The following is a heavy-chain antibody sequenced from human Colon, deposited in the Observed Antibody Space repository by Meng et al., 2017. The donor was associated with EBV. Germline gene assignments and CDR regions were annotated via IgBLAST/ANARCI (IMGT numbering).Heavy chain of an antibody. J-gene: IGHJ4*02. Sequence: QVQLQQWGAGLLKPSETLSLTCTVYGGSFSDSYWTWIRQPPGKGLEWIGEINHVGSTTYNPSLKSRVTISVDTSKNQFSLKLSSVTAADAAVYYCASSDCSGGTCYLDCWGQGTPVTVSS. CDR1: GGSFSDSY. CDR3: ASSDCSGGTCYLDC. V-gene: IGHV4-34*01. CDR2: INHVGST. D-gene: IGHD2-15*01.